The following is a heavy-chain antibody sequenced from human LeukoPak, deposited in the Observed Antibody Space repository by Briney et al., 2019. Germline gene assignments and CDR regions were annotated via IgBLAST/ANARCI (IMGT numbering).Heavy chain of an antibody. CDR1: GGSISGYY. CDR3: ARGDGNYNPCDY. CDR2: IYYSGST. V-gene: IGHV4-59*01. Sequence: SETLSLTCTVSGGSISGYYWSWIRQPPGKGLEWIGYIYYSGSTNYNPSLKGRVTISVDTSKNQFSLKLSSVTAADTAVYYCARGDGNYNPCDYWGQGTLVTVSS. D-gene: IGHD1-1*01. J-gene: IGHJ4*02.